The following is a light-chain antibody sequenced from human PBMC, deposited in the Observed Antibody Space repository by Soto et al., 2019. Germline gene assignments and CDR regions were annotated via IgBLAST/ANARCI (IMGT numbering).Light chain of an antibody. Sequence: DIQMTQAPSTLSASVGDRVTITCRASQSISSWLAWYQQKPGTAPKLLIYDASSFESGVPSRFSGSGSGTEFTLTISSLQPDDFATYYCQQYNDYWTFGQGTKVDIK. CDR1: QSISSW. CDR2: DAS. V-gene: IGKV1-5*01. J-gene: IGKJ1*01. CDR3: QQYNDYWT.